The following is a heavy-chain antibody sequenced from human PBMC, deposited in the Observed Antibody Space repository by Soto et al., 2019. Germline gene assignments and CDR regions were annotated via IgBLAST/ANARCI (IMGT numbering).Heavy chain of an antibody. Sequence: SETLSLTCTVSGGSIGSTTYYWGWMRQPPGKGLEWIASFFVGGNTYYNPSLKSRVTISVDTSKNQFSLKLSSVTAADTAVYYCARLHEALDFWGQGTLVTVSS. D-gene: IGHD4-4*01. CDR1: GGSIGSTTYY. CDR3: ARLHEALDF. CDR2: FFVGGNT. J-gene: IGHJ4*02. V-gene: IGHV4-39*07.